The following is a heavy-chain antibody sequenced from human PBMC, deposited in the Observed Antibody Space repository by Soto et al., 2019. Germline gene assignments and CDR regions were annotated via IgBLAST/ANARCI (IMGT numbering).Heavy chain of an antibody. V-gene: IGHV4-61*01. CDR2: IYYSGST. J-gene: IGHJ4*02. Sequence: SETLSLTRTVSGGSVSSGSYYWSWIRQPPGKGLEWIGYIYYSGSTNYNPSLKSRVTISVDTSKNQFSLKLSSVTAADTAVYYCARDRAGEDYFDYWGQGTLVTVSS. CDR1: GGSVSSGSYY. CDR3: ARDRAGEDYFDY.